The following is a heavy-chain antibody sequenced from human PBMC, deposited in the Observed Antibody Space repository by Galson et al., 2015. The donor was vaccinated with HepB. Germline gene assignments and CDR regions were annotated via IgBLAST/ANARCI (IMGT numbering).Heavy chain of an antibody. CDR3: TRDAHGSGYGVFAT. D-gene: IGHD5-12*01. V-gene: IGHV3-53*01. J-gene: IGHJ3*02. CDR1: GFTVSSNY. CDR2: IYTGGTT. Sequence: SLRLSCAASGFTVSSNYMTWVRQAPWKGLEWVSIIYTGGTTYYADSVKGRFTISRDNAKNIVYLQVNTLRADDTAVYYCTRDAHGSGYGVFATWGQGTMVTVSS.